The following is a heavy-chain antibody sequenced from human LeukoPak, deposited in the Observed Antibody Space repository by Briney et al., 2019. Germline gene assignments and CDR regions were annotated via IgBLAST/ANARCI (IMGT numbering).Heavy chain of an antibody. J-gene: IGHJ4*02. D-gene: IGHD5-24*01. V-gene: IGHV4/OR15-8*01. CDR2: IHDSGSA. CDR3: ATRATDGPL. Sequence: PSETLSLTCVVSGASISSGYWSTWVRQPPGKGLKWIGEIHDSGSANCNPSLKSRVTISVDKSKNQFSLNLTSVTAADTAVYYCATRATDGPLWGQGTLVTVSS. CDR1: GASISSGYW.